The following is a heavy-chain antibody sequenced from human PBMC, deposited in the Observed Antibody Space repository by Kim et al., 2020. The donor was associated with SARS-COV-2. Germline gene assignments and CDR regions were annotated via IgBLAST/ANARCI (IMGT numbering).Heavy chain of an antibody. J-gene: IGHJ3*02. V-gene: IGHV6-1*01. D-gene: IGHD1-26*01. CDR1: GDSVSSNSAA. Sequence: SQTLSLTCAISGDSVSSNSAAWNWIRQSPSRGLEWLGRTYYRSKWYNDYAVSVKSRITINPDTSKNQFSLQLNSVTPEDTAVYYCASASPLIVGATRGAFDIWGQGTMVTVSS. CDR3: ASASPLIVGATRGAFDI. CDR2: TYYRSKWYN.